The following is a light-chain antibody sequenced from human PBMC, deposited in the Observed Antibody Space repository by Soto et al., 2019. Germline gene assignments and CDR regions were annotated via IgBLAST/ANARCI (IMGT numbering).Light chain of an antibody. CDR3: SPYTTSSSYV. Sequence: QSVLTQPASVSGSPGQSITISCTGTSSDVGGYIYVSWYQQHPGKAPKLMIYDVTSRPSGVSYRFSGSKSGNTASLTISGRQAEDEADYYCSPYTTSSSYVFGTGTKVTVL. CDR1: SSDVGGYIY. CDR2: DVT. J-gene: IGLJ1*01. V-gene: IGLV2-14*01.